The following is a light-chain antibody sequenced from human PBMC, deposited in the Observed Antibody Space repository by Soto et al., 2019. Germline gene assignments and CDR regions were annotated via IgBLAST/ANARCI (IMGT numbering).Light chain of an antibody. Sequence: EIVMTQSPATLSVSPGERATLSCRASQSVSSNLAWYQQKPGQAPRLLTYGASTRATGIPARFSGSGSGTEFTLTISSLQSEDFAVYYCQQYNNWPWTFGQGTKWIS. J-gene: IGKJ1*01. CDR3: QQYNNWPWT. CDR2: GAS. V-gene: IGKV3-15*01. CDR1: QSVSSN.